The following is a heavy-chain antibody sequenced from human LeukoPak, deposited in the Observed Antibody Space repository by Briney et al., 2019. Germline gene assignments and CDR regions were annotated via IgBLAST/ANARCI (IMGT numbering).Heavy chain of an antibody. V-gene: IGHV4-59*12. D-gene: IGHD3-10*01. Sequence: SETLSLTCAVSGGSNSSYYWSWIRQPPATGLEWIGYIYYSGSTNYNPSLKGRVTISIDTSKNQFSLKLCSVTVADTAVYDWAGFRCTIVRGVITKGCYFDYWGQGTLVTVSS. CDR1: GGSNSSYY. J-gene: IGHJ4*02. CDR2: IYYSGST. CDR3: AGFRCTIVRGVITKGCYFDY.